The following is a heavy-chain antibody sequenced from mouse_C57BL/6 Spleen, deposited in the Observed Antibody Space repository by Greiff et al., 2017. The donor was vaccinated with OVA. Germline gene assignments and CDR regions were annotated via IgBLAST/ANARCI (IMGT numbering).Heavy chain of an antibody. D-gene: IGHD2-4*01. CDR2: ISDGGSYT. CDR1: GFTFSSYA. J-gene: IGHJ2*01. CDR3: ARGYDYDVNYFDY. V-gene: IGHV5-4*01. Sequence: EVQLQESGGGLVKPGGSLKLSCAASGFTFSSYAMSWVRQTPEKRLEWVATISDGGSYTYYPDNVKGRFTISRDNAKNNLYLQMSHLKSEDTAMYYCARGYDYDVNYFDYWGQGTTLTVSS.